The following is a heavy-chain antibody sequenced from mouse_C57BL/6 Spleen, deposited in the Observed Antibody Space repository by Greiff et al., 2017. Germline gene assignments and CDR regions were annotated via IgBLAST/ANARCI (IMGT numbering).Heavy chain of an antibody. CDR3: ARRAQATYYYAMDY. Sequence: VKLVESGPGLVQPSQSLSITCTVSGFSLTSYGVHWVRQSPGKGLEWLGVIWSGGSTDYNAAFISRLSISKDNSKSQVFFKMNSLQADDTAIYYCARRAQATYYYAMDYWGQGTSVTVSS. CDR2: IWSGGST. V-gene: IGHV2-2*01. D-gene: IGHD3-2*02. J-gene: IGHJ4*01. CDR1: GFSLTSYG.